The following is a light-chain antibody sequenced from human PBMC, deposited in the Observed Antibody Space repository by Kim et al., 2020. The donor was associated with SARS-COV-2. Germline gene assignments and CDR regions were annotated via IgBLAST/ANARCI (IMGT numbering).Light chain of an antibody. CDR2: EVS. J-gene: IGLJ2*01. V-gene: IGLV2-14*01. CDR1: SSDIRSYNY. Sequence: QSALTQPASVSGSPGQSITISCTGASSDIRSYNYVSWYQHHPGKAPRLMIYEVSNRPSGVSNRFSGSRSGDTASLTISGLQAEDEADYYCSSYTSRSTLEVFGGVTQLTVL. CDR3: SSYTSRSTLEV.